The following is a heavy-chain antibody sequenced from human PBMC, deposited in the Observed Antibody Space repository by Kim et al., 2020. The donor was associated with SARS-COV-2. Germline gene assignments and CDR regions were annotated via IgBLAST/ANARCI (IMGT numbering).Heavy chain of an antibody. CDR3: ARDWGGYLKNFDY. Sequence: GGSLRLSCAASGFTISSYWMSWVRQTPGKGLEWVANIKHDGSAQYYVDSVKGRFTISRDTAKNSLYLQMNSLRAEDTAVYYCARDWGGYLKNFDYWGQGTLVTVSS. CDR2: IKHDGSAQ. D-gene: IGHD5-12*01. J-gene: IGHJ4*02. V-gene: IGHV3-7*01. CDR1: GFTISSYW.